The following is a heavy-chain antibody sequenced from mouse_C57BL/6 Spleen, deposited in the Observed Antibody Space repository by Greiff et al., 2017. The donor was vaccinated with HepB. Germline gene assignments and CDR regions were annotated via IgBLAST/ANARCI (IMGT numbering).Heavy chain of an antibody. CDR2: IYPGSGST. J-gene: IGHJ2*01. CDR1: GYTFTSYW. Sequence: QVQLQQPGAELVKPGASVKMSCKASGYTFTSYWITWVKQRPGQGLEWIGDIYPGSGSTNYNEKFKSKATLTVDTSSSTAYMQLSSLTSEDSAVYYCARRDLVERDYFTTGAKAPLSQSPQ. V-gene: IGHV1-55*01. CDR3: ARRDLVERDYFTT. D-gene: IGHD2-10*02.